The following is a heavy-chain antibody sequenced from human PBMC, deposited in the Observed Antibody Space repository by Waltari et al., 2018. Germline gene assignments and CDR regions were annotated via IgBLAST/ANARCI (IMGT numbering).Heavy chain of an antibody. J-gene: IGHJ4*02. CDR2: IFTSGIT. CDR1: GGSIRSYY. V-gene: IGHV4-4*07. D-gene: IGHD4-17*01. CDR3: ARESGDYSPFDN. Sequence: QVQLQESGPGLVKPLETLSLTCSVSGGSIRSYYWSWIRQPAGKGLEWIGHIFTSGITKYNPSLKRRVTMSVDTSKNQFSLKLTSVTAADTAVYYCARESGDYSPFDNWGQGTLVTGSS.